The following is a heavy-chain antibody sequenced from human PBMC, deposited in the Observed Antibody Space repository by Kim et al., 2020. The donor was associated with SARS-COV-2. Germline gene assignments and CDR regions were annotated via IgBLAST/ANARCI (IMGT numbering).Heavy chain of an antibody. J-gene: IGHJ6*02. CDR1: GYTFTSYA. CDR2: INTNTGNP. CDR3: ARGVGAPRKVIAAAGTLYYYYGMDV. Sequence: ASVKVSCKASGYTFTSYAMNWVRQAPGQGLEWMGWINTNTGNPTYAQGFTGRFVFSLDTSVSTAYLQISSLKAEDTAVYYCARGVGAPRKVIAAAGTLYYYYGMDVWGQGTTVTVSS. V-gene: IGHV7-4-1*02. D-gene: IGHD6-13*01.